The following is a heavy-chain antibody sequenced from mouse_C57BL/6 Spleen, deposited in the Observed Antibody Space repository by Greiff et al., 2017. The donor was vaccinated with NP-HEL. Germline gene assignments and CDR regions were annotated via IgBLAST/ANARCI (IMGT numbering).Heavy chain of an antibody. D-gene: IGHD1-1*01. CDR2: IYPGDGDT. J-gene: IGHJ2*01. Sequence: VQLQQSGPELVKPGASVKISCKASGYAFSSSWMNWVKQRPGKGLEWIGRIYPGDGDTNYNGKFKGKATLTADKSSSTAYMQLSSLTSEDSAVYFCARERDYYGSSWDYWGQGTTLTVSS. CDR3: ARERDYYGSSWDY. CDR1: GYAFSSSW. V-gene: IGHV1-82*01.